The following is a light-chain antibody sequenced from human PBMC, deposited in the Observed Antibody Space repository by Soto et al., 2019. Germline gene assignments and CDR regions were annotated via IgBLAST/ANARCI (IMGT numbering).Light chain of an antibody. CDR1: HDISTY. CDR2: AAS. Sequence: DFQLTQSPSSLSASVGDRVTVACRATHDISTYLNWYQQKPGKAPNLLIYAASHLQNEVPSRFSGSGSGTDFTLIISNLQPEDFATYHCQQTYSTQWTFGQGTKVEIK. V-gene: IGKV1-39*01. J-gene: IGKJ1*01. CDR3: QQTYSTQWT.